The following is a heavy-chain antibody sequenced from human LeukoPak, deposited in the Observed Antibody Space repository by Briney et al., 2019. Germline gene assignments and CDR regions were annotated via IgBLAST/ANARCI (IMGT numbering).Heavy chain of an antibody. V-gene: IGHV4-39*07. Sequence: PSETLSLTCTVSGGSISSSSYYWGWIRQPPGKGLEWIGEIYHSGSTNYNPSLKSRVTISVDKSKNQFSLKLSSVTAADTAVYYCARDLPPFVKGAVAGFDYWGQGTLVTVSS. J-gene: IGHJ4*02. CDR1: GGSISSSSYY. CDR2: IYHSGST. D-gene: IGHD6-19*01. CDR3: ARDLPPFVKGAVAGFDY.